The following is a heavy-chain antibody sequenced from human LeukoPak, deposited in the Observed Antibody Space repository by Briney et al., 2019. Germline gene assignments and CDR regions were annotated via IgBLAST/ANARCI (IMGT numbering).Heavy chain of an antibody. V-gene: IGHV3-30*18. D-gene: IGHD3-10*01. CDR3: AKLSVIRGVNDY. CDR2: ISYDGSKK. J-gene: IGHJ4*02. Sequence: PGGSLRLSCAASGFTFSSYWMTWVRQAPGKGLEWVAVISYDGSKKYYEDSVKGRFTISRDNSKNTLYLQMNSLRAEDTAVYYCAKLSVIRGVNDYWGQGTLVTVSS. CDR1: GFTFSSYW.